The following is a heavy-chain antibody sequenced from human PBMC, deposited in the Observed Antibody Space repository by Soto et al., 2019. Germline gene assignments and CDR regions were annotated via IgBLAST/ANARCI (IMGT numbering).Heavy chain of an antibody. CDR2: ISGSGGST. V-gene: IGHV3-23*01. D-gene: IGHD6-19*01. J-gene: IGHJ4*02. CDR1: GFTFSTYP. CDR3: ANRPLKFSVSYFDY. Sequence: EVQLLESGGGLVQPGGSLRLSCAASGFTFSTYPMSWVRQAPGKGLEWVSDISGSGGSTYYADSVKGRFTISRDNSKNAVYLQMNILRAANTAVYYCANRPLKFSVSYFDYWGQGALVTVSS.